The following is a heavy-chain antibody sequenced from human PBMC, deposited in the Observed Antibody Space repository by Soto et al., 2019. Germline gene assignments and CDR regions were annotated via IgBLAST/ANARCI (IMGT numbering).Heavy chain of an antibody. V-gene: IGHV1-2*02. CDR1: GYTFTGYY. Sequence: ASVKVSCKASGYTFTGYYMHWVRKAPGQGLEWMGWINPNSGGTNYAQKFQGRVTMTRETSISPAYMELSRLRSDDTAVYYCARDGPPGDYYFDYWGQGTLVTVSS. CDR2: INPNSGGT. CDR3: ARDGPPGDYYFDY. J-gene: IGHJ4*02. D-gene: IGHD4-17*01.